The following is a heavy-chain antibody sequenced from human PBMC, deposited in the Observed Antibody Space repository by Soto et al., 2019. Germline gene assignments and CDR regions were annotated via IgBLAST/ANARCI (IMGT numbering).Heavy chain of an antibody. V-gene: IGHV4-59*08. CDR2: IYYSGST. Sequence: SETLSLTCTVSGGSISSYYWSWIRQPPGKGLEWIGYIYYSGSTNYNPSLKSRVTISVDTSKNQFSLKLSSVTAADTAVYYCSGGRYCSSTSCVPFDYWGQGTLVTAPQ. CDR1: GGSISSYY. J-gene: IGHJ4*02. CDR3: SGGRYCSSTSCVPFDY. D-gene: IGHD2-2*01.